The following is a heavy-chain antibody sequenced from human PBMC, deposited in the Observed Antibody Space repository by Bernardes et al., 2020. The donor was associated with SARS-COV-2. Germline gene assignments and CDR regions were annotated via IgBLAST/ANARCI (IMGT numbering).Heavy chain of an antibody. CDR1: GFTFSSYG. CDR3: ARDRRGAVAGDVQCDY. D-gene: IGHD6-19*01. CDR2: ISYDGRDE. J-gene: IGHJ4*02. V-gene: IGHV3-30*03. Sequence: GGSLRLSCAASGFTFSSYGMHWVRQAPGKGLEWVAVISYDGRDENYADSVKGRFTISRDTSKNTLYLQMNSLRAEDTAVYYCARDRRGAVAGDVQCDYWGQGTPVTVSS.